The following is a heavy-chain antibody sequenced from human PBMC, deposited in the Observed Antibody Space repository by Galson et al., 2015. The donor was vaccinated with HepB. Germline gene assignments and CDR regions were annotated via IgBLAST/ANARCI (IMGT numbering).Heavy chain of an antibody. J-gene: IGHJ4*02. Sequence: SVKVSCKASGYSFTKYGISWVRQAPGQGLEWMGWISGYNGNTKYAQSLQGRVTMTTDTSTSTTYMELRSLRSDDTAVYYCARDETIVGGSGGYWGQGTLVIVSS. V-gene: IGHV1-18*01. D-gene: IGHD1-26*01. CDR1: GYSFTKYG. CDR2: ISGYNGNT. CDR3: ARDETIVGGSGGY.